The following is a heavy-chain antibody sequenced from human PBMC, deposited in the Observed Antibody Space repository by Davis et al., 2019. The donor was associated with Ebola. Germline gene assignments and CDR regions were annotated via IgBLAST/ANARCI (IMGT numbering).Heavy chain of an antibody. J-gene: IGHJ3*01. CDR2: IYSDSGT. CDR3: ARDGSNWNVDAFDF. D-gene: IGHD1-20*01. V-gene: IGHV3-53*01. Sequence: GESLKISCAASGFVFSNYVMSWVRRAPGKGLEWVSLIYSDSGTHYVDSVKGRFIISRDNSKNTVYLQMNSLRAEDTAVYYCARDGSNWNVDAFDFWGQGTMVTVSS. CDR1: GFVFSNYV.